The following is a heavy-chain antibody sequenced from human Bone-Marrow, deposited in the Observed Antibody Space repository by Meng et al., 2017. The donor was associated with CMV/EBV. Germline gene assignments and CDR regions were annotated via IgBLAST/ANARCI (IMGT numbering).Heavy chain of an antibody. J-gene: IGHJ4*02. CDR2: INPNSGGT. CDR1: GDTFTGYY. CDR3: ARVGEGYFDY. D-gene: IGHD3-10*01. Sequence: ASVKVSCKASGDTFTGYYMHWVRQAPGQGLEWMGWINPNSGGTNYAQKFQGRVTMTRDKSISTAYMEMSRLRSDDTAVYYCARVGEGYFDYWGQGTLVTVSS. V-gene: IGHV1-2*02.